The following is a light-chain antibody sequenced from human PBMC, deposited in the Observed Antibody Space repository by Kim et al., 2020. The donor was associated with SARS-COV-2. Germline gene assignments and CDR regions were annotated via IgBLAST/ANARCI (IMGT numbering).Light chain of an antibody. CDR2: DVT. J-gene: IGLJ3*02. Sequence: QSALTQPRSVSGSPGQSVTISCTGTSSDVGGYNYVSWYQQYPGKAPKLIIYDVTKRPLGVPDRFSGSKSGNTASLTISGLQIDDESDYFCSSYAHIYTWVFGGGTKLTVL. CDR1: SSDVGGYNY. CDR3: SSYAHIYTWV. V-gene: IGLV2-11*01.